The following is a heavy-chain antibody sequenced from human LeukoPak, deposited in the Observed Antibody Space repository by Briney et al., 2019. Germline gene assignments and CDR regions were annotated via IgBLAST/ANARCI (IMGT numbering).Heavy chain of an antibody. V-gene: IGHV4-4*07. CDR1: GGSMSSYY. D-gene: IGHD2-2*01. J-gene: IGHJ6*02. CDR3: ARDSPQIVVVPAAQSPPRQKYYYYGMDV. CDR2: IYTSGST. Sequence: SETLSLTCTVSGGSMSSYYWSWIRQPAGKGLEWIGRIYTSGSTNYNPSLKSRVTMSVDTSKNQFSLKLSSVTAADTAVYYCARDSPQIVVVPAAQSPPRQKYYYYGMDVWGQGTTVIVSS.